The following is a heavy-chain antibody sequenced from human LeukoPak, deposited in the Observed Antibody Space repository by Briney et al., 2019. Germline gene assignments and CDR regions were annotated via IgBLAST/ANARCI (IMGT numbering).Heavy chain of an antibody. Sequence: GSLRLSCETSGFTLSTYWIHWVRQAPGKGLVWVSIISSDGSVTRYTDPVKGRFTISRDNAKNTVDLQMNSLRVEDTAVYYCVRDVTRHMDVWAKGPRSPSP. CDR2: ISSDGSVT. V-gene: IGHV3-74*01. CDR1: GFTLSTYW. J-gene: IGHJ6*03. CDR3: VRDVTRHMDV. D-gene: IGHD4-17*01.